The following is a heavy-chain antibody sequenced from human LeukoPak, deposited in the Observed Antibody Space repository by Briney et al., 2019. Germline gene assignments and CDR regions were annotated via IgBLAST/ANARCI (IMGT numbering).Heavy chain of an antibody. CDR1: GYTFTNYW. CDR2: IYPGDSDT. J-gene: IGHJ3*02. V-gene: IGHV5-51*01. CDR3: VRRRYCSSTSCYAGAFDI. Sequence: GESLKISCXGSGYTFTNYWIGWVRQMAGKGLEWMGIIYPGDSDTRYSPSFQGQVTISADKSISTAHLQWSSLKASDSAMYYCVRRRYCSSTSCYAGAFDIWGQGTMVTVSS. D-gene: IGHD2-2*01.